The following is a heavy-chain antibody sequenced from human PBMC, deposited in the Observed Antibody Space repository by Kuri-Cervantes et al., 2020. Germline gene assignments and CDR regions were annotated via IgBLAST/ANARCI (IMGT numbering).Heavy chain of an antibody. D-gene: IGHD6-13*01. V-gene: IGHV1-46*01. Sequence: ASVKVSCKASGYTFTGYYMHWVRQAPGQGLEWMGIINPSGGSTSYAQKFQGRVTMTRDTSTSTVYMELSSLRSEDTAVYYCARGGVAAAGTVTYYYYYGMDVWGQGTTVTVSS. J-gene: IGHJ6*02. CDR1: GYTFTGYY. CDR2: INPSGGST. CDR3: ARGGVAAAGTVTYYYYYGMDV.